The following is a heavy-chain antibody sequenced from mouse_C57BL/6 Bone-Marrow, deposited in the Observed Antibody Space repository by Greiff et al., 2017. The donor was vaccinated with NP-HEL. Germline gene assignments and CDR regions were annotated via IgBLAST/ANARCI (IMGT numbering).Heavy chain of an antibody. CDR3: AREGDYYGSSYTAWFAY. J-gene: IGHJ3*01. CDR1: GYTFTSYW. Sequence: VQLQQPGAELVMPGASVKLSCKASGYTFTSYWMHWVKQRPGQGLEWIGEIDPSDSYTNYNQKFKGKSTLTVDKSSSTAYMQLSSLTSEDSAVYYCAREGDYYGSSYTAWFAYWGQGTLVTVSA. CDR2: IDPSDSYT. V-gene: IGHV1-69*01. D-gene: IGHD1-1*01.